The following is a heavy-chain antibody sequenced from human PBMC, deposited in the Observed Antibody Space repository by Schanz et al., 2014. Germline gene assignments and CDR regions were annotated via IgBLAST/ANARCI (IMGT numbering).Heavy chain of an antibody. V-gene: IGHV3-23*01. CDR3: AKDPSHGGYDDYFDY. J-gene: IGHJ4*02. Sequence: EVQLLDSGGGLVQPGGSLRLSCAASGFTFSTYAMSWVRQAPGKGLEWVSAISGSGGSTYYADSVKGRFTISRDNSKNTLYLQMNSLRAEDTAVYYGAKDPSHGGYDDYFDYWGQGTLVTVSS. CDR2: ISGSGGST. CDR1: GFTFSTYA. D-gene: IGHD3-22*01.